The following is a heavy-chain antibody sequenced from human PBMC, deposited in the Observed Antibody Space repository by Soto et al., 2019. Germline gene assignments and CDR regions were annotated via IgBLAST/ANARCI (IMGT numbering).Heavy chain of an antibody. J-gene: IGHJ6*02. D-gene: IGHD2-2*02. CDR3: ARDDCSDTSCYSNYYYGMDV. Sequence: QVQLQESGPGLVKPSQTLSLTCTVSGCSISSGGYYWSWIRQHPGKGLEWIGDIYYSGSTYYNPSLKSRVTISVDPSKNQFSLKLSSVTAADTAVYYCARDDCSDTSCYSNYYYGMDVWGQGTTVTVSS. CDR1: GCSISSGGYY. V-gene: IGHV4-31*03. CDR2: IYYSGST.